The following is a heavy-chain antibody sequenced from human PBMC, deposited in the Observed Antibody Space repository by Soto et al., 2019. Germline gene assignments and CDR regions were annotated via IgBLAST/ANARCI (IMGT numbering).Heavy chain of an antibody. D-gene: IGHD3-16*01. V-gene: IGHV1-3*01. CDR3: ARGGESGGVTPSAPHVF. CDR1: GYTFTTYA. Sequence: ASVKVSCKTSGYTFTTYAMHWVRQAPGQRLEWMGWINAGGGDTKYSQRFQGRVTISRDTSASTVYMELSSLTPEDTAVYYCARGGESGGVTPSAPHVFGGQGPLVTVSS. J-gene: IGHJ4*02. CDR2: INAGGGDT.